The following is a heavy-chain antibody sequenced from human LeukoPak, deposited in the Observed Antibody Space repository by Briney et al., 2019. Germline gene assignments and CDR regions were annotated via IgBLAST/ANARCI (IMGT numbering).Heavy chain of an antibody. J-gene: IGHJ4*02. CDR3: ARDNIGMYYDYVWGSYRSFDY. D-gene: IGHD3-16*02. Sequence: ASVKVSCKASGYTFTSYGISWVRQAPGQGLEWMGWISAYNGNTNYAQKLQGRVTMTTDTSTSTAYMELRSLRSDDTAVYYCARDNIGMYYDYVWGSYRSFDYWGQGTLVTVSS. CDR2: ISAYNGNT. V-gene: IGHV1-18*01. CDR1: GYTFTSYG.